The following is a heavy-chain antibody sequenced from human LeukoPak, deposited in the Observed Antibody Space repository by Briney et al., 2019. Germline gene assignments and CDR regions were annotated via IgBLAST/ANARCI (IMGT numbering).Heavy chain of an antibody. J-gene: IGHJ4*02. CDR1: GGSMSTYY. V-gene: IGHV4-4*09. Sequence: SETLSLTCTVSGGSMSTYYWSWIRQPPGKGLEWIGHIYTSGSTNYNPSLKSRVTMSVDTSKNQFSLKLTSVTAPDTAVYYCARLLRYSNYFDYWGQGTLVTVSS. D-gene: IGHD4-11*01. CDR2: IYTSGST. CDR3: ARLLRYSNYFDY.